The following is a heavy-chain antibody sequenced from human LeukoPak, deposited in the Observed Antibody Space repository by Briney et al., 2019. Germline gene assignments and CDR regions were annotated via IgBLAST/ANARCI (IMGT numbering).Heavy chain of an antibody. D-gene: IGHD2-15*01. CDR3: ARDAVVVVAATQDYYYYGMDV. V-gene: IGHV1-18*01. J-gene: IGHJ6*02. Sequence: ASVKVSCKASGYTFTSYGISWVRQAPGQGLEWRGWISAYNGNTNYAQKLQGRVTMTTDTSTSTAHMELRSLRSDDTAVYYCARDAVVVVAATQDYYYYGMDVWGQGTTVTVSS. CDR1: GYTFTSYG. CDR2: ISAYNGNT.